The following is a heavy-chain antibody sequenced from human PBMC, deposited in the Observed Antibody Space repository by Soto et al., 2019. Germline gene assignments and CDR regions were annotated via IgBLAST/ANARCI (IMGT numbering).Heavy chain of an antibody. CDR1: GGTFSSYA. CDR3: ARGRMTGYLYYYYGMDV. J-gene: IGHJ6*02. D-gene: IGHD3-9*01. V-gene: IGHV1-69*06. Sequence: SVKVSCKASGGTFSSYAISRVRQAPGQGLEWMGGIIPIFGTANYAQKFQGRVTITADKSTSTAYMELSSLRSEDTAVYYCARGRMTGYLYYYYGMDVWGQGTMVTVSS. CDR2: IIPIFGTA.